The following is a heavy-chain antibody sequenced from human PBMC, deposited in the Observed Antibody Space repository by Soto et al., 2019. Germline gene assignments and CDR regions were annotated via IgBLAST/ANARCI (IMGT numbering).Heavy chain of an antibody. J-gene: IGHJ6*03. CDR2: ISSSKGNT. D-gene: IGHD6-19*01. CDR3: ARSLPRIAVAGSTGWDMDV. V-gene: IGHV1-18*01. Sequence: GASVKVSCKPSGYSFTTYNINWVRQAPGQGLEWMGWISSSKGNTNYAQKFQGRVTMTRDTSTSTAYMELSSLRSEDTAVYYCARSLPRIAVAGSTGWDMDVWGKGTTVTVSS. CDR1: GYSFTTYN.